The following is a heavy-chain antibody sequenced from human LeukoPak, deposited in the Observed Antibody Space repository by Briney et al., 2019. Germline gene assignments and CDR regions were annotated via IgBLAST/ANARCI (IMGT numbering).Heavy chain of an antibody. J-gene: IGHJ4*02. D-gene: IGHD3-10*01. CDR1: GFTFSDHY. V-gene: IGHV3-72*01. CDR3: ARVLSGSADY. CDR2: TRNKANSYTT. Sequence: PGGSLRLSCAASGFTFSDHYMDWVRQAPGKGLEWVGRTRNKANSYTTEYAASVKGRFTISRDDSKNSLYLQMNSLKTEDTAVYYCARVLSGSADYWGQGTLVTVSS.